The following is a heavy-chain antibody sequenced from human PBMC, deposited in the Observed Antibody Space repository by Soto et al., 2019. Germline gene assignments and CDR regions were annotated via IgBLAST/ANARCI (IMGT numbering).Heavy chain of an antibody. CDR1: GFTFSSCA. Sequence: QVQLVESGGGVVQPGGSLRLSCAASGFTFSSCAMHWVRQAPGKGLEWVAIIWSDGSNTFYGDSVKGRFTTSRDNSKNTLYLQMNSLRAEDTAMYYCAKDPRHTGYGYFESRGQGTLVAVSS. J-gene: IGHJ4*02. V-gene: IGHV3-33*06. D-gene: IGHD5-12*01. CDR3: AKDPRHTGYGYFES. CDR2: IWSDGSNT.